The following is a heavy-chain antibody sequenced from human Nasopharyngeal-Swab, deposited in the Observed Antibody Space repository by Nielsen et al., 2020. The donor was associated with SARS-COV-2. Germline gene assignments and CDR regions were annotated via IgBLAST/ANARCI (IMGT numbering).Heavy chain of an antibody. D-gene: IGHD3-9*01. CDR1: GSSLSTSGMC. CDR2: IDWDDDK. V-gene: IGHV2-70*11. CDR3: ARSSYDILTGYYRFPFDY. J-gene: IGHJ4*02. Sequence: SGPTLVKPTQTLTLTCTFSGSSLSTSGMCVSWIRQPPGKALEWLARIDWDDDKYYSTSLKTRLTISKDTSKNQVVLTMTNMDPVDTATYYCARSSYDILTGYYRFPFDYWGQGTLVTVSS.